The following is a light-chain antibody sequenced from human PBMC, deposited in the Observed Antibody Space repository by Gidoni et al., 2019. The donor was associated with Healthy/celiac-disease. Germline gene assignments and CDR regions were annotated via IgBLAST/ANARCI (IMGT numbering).Light chain of an antibody. CDR2: QDS. J-gene: IGLJ2*01. CDR1: KLGDKY. CDR3: QAWDSSTYVV. V-gene: IGLV3-1*01. Sequence: SYELTQPPSVSVSPGQTASITRSGDKLGDKYACWYQQKPGQSPVLVIYQDSKRPSWITERFSGSNSGNTATLTISGTQAMDEADYYCQAWDSSTYVVFGGGTKLTVL.